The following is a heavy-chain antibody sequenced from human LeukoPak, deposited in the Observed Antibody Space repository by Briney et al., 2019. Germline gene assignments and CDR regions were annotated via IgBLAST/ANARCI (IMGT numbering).Heavy chain of an antibody. CDR3: ARVYCSGGSCSPTLGAFDI. Sequence: ASEKVSRKASGYTFTGHYMHWVRQAPAEGSEWMGWINPNSGGTNYAHNVLARVTINKDTSISTAYMELRRLRSDDTAVYYCARVYCSGGSCSPTLGAFDIWGQGTMVTVSS. CDR1: GYTFTGHY. J-gene: IGHJ3*02. D-gene: IGHD2-15*01. CDR2: INPNSGGT. V-gene: IGHV1-2*02.